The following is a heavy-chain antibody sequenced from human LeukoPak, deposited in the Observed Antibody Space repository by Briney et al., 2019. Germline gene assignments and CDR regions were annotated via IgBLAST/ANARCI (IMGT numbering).Heavy chain of an antibody. CDR2: IKQDGSEK. J-gene: IGHJ5*02. V-gene: IGHV3-7*03. CDR3: AREGEQQLGWFDP. CDR1: GFTFSSYW. Sequence: PGGSLRLSCAASGFTFSSYWVSWVRQAPGKGLEWVANIKQDGSEKYYVDSVKGRFTISRDNAKNSLYLQMNNLRAEDTAVYYCAREGEQQLGWFDPWGQGTLVTVSS. D-gene: IGHD6-13*01.